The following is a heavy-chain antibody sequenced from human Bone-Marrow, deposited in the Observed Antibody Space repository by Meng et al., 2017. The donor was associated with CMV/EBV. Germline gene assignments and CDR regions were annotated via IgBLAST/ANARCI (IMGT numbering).Heavy chain of an antibody. CDR3: ARNHGKSDFDY. J-gene: IGHJ4*02. V-gene: IGHV4-4*02. CDR2: ISHSGRT. CDR1: AGSIRGSAW. Sequence: AVCAGSIRGSAWWTCVRPPPGKGLWCIGEISHSGRTNYTPSLKSRVTISVDKSKNQFSLKVSSVTAADTAVYYCARNHGKSDFDYWGQGTLVTVSS. D-gene: IGHD1-14*01.